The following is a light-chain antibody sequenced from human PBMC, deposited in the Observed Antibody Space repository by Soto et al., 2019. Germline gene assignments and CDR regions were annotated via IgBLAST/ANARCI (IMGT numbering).Light chain of an antibody. V-gene: IGKV3-11*01. Sequence: EIVLTQSPATLSLSPGERATLFCRASQSVGSSLAWYQQKPGQAPRLLIYDASNRATGIPARFSGSGSGTDFTLTISSLEPEDFAVYYCQQCRTWPLTFGGGTKVEIK. J-gene: IGKJ4*01. CDR2: DAS. CDR3: QQCRTWPLT. CDR1: QSVGSS.